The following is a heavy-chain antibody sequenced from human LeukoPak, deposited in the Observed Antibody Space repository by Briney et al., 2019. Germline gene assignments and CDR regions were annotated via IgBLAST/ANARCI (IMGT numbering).Heavy chain of an antibody. CDR3: AKRGVVIRIILVGFHKEAYYFDS. CDR1: GISLSNYG. D-gene: IGHD3-10*01. CDR2: ISGSGGST. Sequence: GGSLRLSCAVSGISLSNYGMSWVRQAPGKGLEWVAGISGSGGSTNYADSVKGRFTISRDNPKNTLYLQMNRLRAEDTAVYFCAKRGVVIRIILVGFHKEAYYFDSWGQGALVTVSS. V-gene: IGHV3-23*01. J-gene: IGHJ4*02.